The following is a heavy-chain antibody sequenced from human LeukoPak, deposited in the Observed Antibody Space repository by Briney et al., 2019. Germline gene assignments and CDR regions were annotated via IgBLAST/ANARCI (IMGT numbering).Heavy chain of an antibody. J-gene: IGHJ4*02. CDR3: ARGRADTYYYDSSGYYPFDY. CDR2: IYYSGST. Sequence: PSETLSLTCTVSGGSISSYYWSWIRQPPGKGLEWIGYIYYSGSTNYNPSLKSRVTISVDTSKNQLSLKLSSVTAADTAVYYCARGRADTYYYDSSGYYPFDYWGRGTLVTVSS. D-gene: IGHD3-22*01. V-gene: IGHV4-59*12. CDR1: GGSISSYY.